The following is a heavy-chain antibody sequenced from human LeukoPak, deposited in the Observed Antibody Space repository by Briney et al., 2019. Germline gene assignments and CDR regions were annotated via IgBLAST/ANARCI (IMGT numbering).Heavy chain of an antibody. CDR2: IWYDGSNK. CDR3: AREGLTTAIGY. V-gene: IGHV3-33*01. J-gene: IGHJ4*02. CDR1: GFTFSSYG. D-gene: IGHD4-17*01. Sequence: GRSLRLPCAASGFTFSSYGMHWVRQAPGKGLEWVAVIWYDGSNKYYADSVKGRFTISRDNSKNTLYLQMNSLRAEDTAVYYCAREGLTTAIGYWGQGTLVTVSS.